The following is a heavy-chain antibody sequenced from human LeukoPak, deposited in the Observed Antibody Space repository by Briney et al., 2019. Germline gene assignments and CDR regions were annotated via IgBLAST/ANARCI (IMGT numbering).Heavy chain of an antibody. Sequence: ETLSLTCTVSGGSISSYYWSWIRQPPGKGLEWIGYIYYSGYTNYNPSLKSRVTISVDTSKNQFSLKLSSVTAADTAVYYCARAYYYYYMDVWGKGTTVTISS. CDR3: ARAYYYYYMDV. V-gene: IGHV4-59*01. CDR2: IYYSGYT. J-gene: IGHJ6*03. CDR1: GGSISSYY.